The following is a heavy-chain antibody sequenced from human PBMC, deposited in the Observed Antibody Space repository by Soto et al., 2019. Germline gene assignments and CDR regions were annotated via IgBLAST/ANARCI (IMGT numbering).Heavy chain of an antibody. CDR2: IYYSGST. J-gene: IGHJ6*02. D-gene: IGHD2-8*01. Sequence: QVQLQESGPGLVKPSQTLSLTCTVSGGSISSGGYYWSWIRQPPGKGLEWIGYIYYSGSTYYTPSLKSRVTISVDTSKTQFSLKLSSVTAADTAVYYWARAGSVVYYPLGGMDVWGQGTTVTVSS. CDR1: GGSISSGGYY. V-gene: IGHV4-31*03. CDR3: ARAGSVVYYPLGGMDV.